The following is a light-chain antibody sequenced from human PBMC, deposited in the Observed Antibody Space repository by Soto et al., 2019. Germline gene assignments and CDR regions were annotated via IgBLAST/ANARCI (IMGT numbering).Light chain of an antibody. CDR3: SSYTRSNTYV. V-gene: IGLV2-14*01. CDR1: SSDVGDYNY. J-gene: IGLJ1*01. Sequence: QSALTQPASVSGSPGQSITISCTGTSSDVGDYNYVSWYQQHPGKAPKLMIYEVNNRPSGGSNRFSGSKSGDTASLTISVLQAEDEADYYCSSYTRSNTYVFGTGTKLTVL. CDR2: EVN.